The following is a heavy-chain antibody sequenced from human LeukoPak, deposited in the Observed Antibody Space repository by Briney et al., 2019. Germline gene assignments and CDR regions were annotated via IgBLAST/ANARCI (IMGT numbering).Heavy chain of an antibody. D-gene: IGHD4-17*01. CDR1: RGSLSSYY. V-gene: IGHV4-59*01. Sequence: SETLSLTCTVSRGSLSSYYWSWLRQPPGKGLEWVGYIYYSGSTNYNPSLTSRVTIAVDTSKSQFSLKLISVAAADTAGYDCGRGLDWRTTVPFDIWGRGGMVGVCS. CDR2: IYYSGST. CDR3: GRGLDWRTTVPFDI. J-gene: IGHJ3*02.